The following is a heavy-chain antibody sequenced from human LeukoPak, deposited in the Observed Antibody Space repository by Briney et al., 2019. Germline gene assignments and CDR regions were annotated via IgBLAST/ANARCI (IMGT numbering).Heavy chain of an antibody. CDR2: IYYSGST. CDR1: GGSISSYY. J-gene: IGHJ5*02. D-gene: IGHD3-3*01. Sequence: SETLSLTCTVSGGSISSYYWSWIRQPPGKGLEWIGYIYYSGSTNYNPSLKSRVTMSVDTSKNQFSLKLSSVTAADTAVYYCARYLYDFWSGHTPTNWFDPWGQGTLVTVSS. V-gene: IGHV4-59*01. CDR3: ARYLYDFWSGHTPTNWFDP.